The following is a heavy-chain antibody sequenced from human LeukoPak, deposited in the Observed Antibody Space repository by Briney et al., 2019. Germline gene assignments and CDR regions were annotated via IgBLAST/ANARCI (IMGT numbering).Heavy chain of an antibody. J-gene: IGHJ4*02. D-gene: IGHD3-22*01. V-gene: IGHV4-38-2*02. CDR1: GYSISSGYY. Sequence: SETLSLTCTVSGYSISSGYYWGWSRPPPGKGVEGIGSICHSGSTYYNPSLKSRVTISVHTSKNQFSLKLGSVTAADTAVYYCAVLYYYDSSGYYNYWGQGTLLTVSS. CDR2: ICHSGST. CDR3: AVLYYYDSSGYYNY.